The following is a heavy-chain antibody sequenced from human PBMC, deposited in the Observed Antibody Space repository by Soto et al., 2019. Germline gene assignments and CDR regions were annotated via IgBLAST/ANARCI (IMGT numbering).Heavy chain of an antibody. CDR3: AHRQTYCGGDCYSGFDD. J-gene: IGHJ4*02. D-gene: IGHD2-21*02. Sequence: QITLKESGPTLVKPTQTLTLTCTFSGFSLSTSGVGVGWIRQPPGKALEWLALIYWDDDKRYSPSLKSRLTITKDTSKNQVVLTMTNMDPVDTATYYCAHRQTYCGGDCYSGFDDWGQGTLVTVSS. V-gene: IGHV2-5*02. CDR1: GFSLSTSGVG. CDR2: IYWDDDK.